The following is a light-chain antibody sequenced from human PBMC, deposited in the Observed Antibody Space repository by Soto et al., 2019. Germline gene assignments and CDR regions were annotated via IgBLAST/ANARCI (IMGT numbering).Light chain of an antibody. CDR3: SSYTSSSLYV. Sequence: QSVLTQPASVSGSPGQSITISCTGTSSDVGGYDYVSWYQHHPGKAPKLMIYDVSNRPSGVSNRFSGSKSGNTASLTISGLQAEYEADYYCSSYTSSSLYVFGTGTKVTVL. J-gene: IGLJ1*01. CDR2: DVS. V-gene: IGLV2-14*03. CDR1: SSDVGGYDY.